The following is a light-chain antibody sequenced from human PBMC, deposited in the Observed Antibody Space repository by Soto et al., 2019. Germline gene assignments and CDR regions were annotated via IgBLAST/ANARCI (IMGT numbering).Light chain of an antibody. CDR1: SSDIGGYNH. CDR2: DVS. CDR3: SSWTTSSTPLYV. Sequence: QSVLTQPASVSGSPGQSISISCTGTSSDIGGYNHVSWYQQHPGKAPNLMIYDVSNRPSGVSNRFSGSKSGNTASLTISGLQAEDEADYYCSSWTTSSTPLYVFGTGTKDTVL. J-gene: IGLJ1*01. V-gene: IGLV2-14*03.